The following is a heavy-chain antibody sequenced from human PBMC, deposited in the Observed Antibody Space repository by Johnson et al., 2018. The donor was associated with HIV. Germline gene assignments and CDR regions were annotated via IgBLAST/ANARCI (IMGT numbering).Heavy chain of an antibody. V-gene: IGHV3-11*04. Sequence: QVQLVESGGGLVKPGGSLRLSCAASGFTFSDYYMNWIRQAPGKGLDWVSYISSSGSTIYYADSVKGRFTISRENAKNSLYLQVNSLRAGDTALYYCARGSYDGDAFDIWGQGTMVTVSS. D-gene: IGHD1-26*01. CDR1: GFTFSDYY. J-gene: IGHJ3*02. CDR2: ISSSGSTI. CDR3: ARGSYDGDAFDI.